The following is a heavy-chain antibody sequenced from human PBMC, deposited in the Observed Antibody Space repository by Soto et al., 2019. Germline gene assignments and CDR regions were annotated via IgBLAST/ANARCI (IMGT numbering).Heavy chain of an antibody. CDR3: ARARIRNWNPIDLDY. J-gene: IGHJ4*02. CDR1: GYTFTSYY. Sequence: ASVKVSCKXSGYTFTSYYMHWVRQAPGQGLEWMGWINPNSGGTNYAQKFQGRVTMTRDTSISTAYMELSRLRSDDTAVYYCARARIRNWNPIDLDYWGQGTLVTVSS. CDR2: INPNSGGT. V-gene: IGHV1-2*02. D-gene: IGHD1-1*01.